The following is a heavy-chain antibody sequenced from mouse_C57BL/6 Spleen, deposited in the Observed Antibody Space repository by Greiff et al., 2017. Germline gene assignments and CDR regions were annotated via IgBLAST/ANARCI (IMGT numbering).Heavy chain of an antibody. CDR3: ARPPSTTDARDY. CDR1: GYTFTSYW. CDR2: IDPSDSYT. J-gene: IGHJ4*01. V-gene: IGHV1-50*01. Sequence: QVQLQQPGAELVKPGASVKLSCKASGYTFTSYWMQWVKQRPGQGLEWIGEIDPSDSYTNYNQKFKGKATLTVDTSSSTAYMQLSSLTSEDSAVYYCARPPSTTDARDYWAQGTSVTVSS. D-gene: IGHD1-1*01.